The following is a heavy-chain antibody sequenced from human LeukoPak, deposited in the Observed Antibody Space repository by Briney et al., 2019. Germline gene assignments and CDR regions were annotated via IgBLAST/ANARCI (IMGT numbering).Heavy chain of an antibody. Sequence: GGSLRLSCAASGFTFSAYWMHWVRQAPGKGLLRVSRINSDGSSTTYADSVKGRFTISRDNAKNALYLQMNSLRAEDTAVYYCARDLELAYYDRSGHEYWGQGTLVTVSS. CDR2: INSDGSST. CDR1: GFTFSAYW. V-gene: IGHV3-74*01. D-gene: IGHD3-22*01. CDR3: ARDLELAYYDRSGHEY. J-gene: IGHJ4*02.